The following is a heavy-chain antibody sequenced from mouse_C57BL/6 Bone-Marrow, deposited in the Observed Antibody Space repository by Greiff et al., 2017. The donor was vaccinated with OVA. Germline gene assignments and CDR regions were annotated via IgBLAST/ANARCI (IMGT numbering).Heavy chain of an antibody. J-gene: IGHJ4*01. V-gene: IGHV1-15*01. CDR3: TITTVVPYAMDY. CDR1: GYTFTDYE. D-gene: IGHD1-1*01. CDR2: IDPETGGT. Sequence: VQLQQSGAELVRPGASVTLSCKASGYTFTDYEMHWVKQTPVHGLEWIGAIDPETGGTAYNQKFKGKAILTADKSSSTAYMELRSLTSEDSAVYYCTITTVVPYAMDYWGQGTSVTGSS.